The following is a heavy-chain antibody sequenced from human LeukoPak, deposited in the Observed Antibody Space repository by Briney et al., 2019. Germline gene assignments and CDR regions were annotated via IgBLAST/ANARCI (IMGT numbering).Heavy chain of an antibody. Sequence: SETLSLTCTVSAGSVSNGNYYWSWLRQPPGKALEWIGYIYYTGTTHYIPSLEGRVTISVDTSKNQFSVKLNSVTAADTAVYYCAREGTLECGGDCYNWFDPWGQGTLVTVSS. V-gene: IGHV4-61*01. J-gene: IGHJ5*02. CDR2: IYYTGTT. CDR3: AREGTLECGGDCYNWFDP. D-gene: IGHD2-21*02. CDR1: AGSVSNGNYY.